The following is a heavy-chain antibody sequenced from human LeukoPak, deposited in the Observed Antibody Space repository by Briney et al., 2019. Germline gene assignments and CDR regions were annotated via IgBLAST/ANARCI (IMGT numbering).Heavy chain of an antibody. D-gene: IGHD6-13*01. V-gene: IGHV4-61*01. CDR3: ARGRAAGYFDY. CDR2: IYYSGST. Sequence: SETLSLTCTVSGASISSGSYYWSWIRQPPGKGLEWIGYIYYSGSTNYNPSLKSRVTISVDTSKNQFSLKLSSVTAADTAVYYCARGRAAGYFDYWGQGTLVTVSS. CDR1: GASISSGSYY. J-gene: IGHJ4*02.